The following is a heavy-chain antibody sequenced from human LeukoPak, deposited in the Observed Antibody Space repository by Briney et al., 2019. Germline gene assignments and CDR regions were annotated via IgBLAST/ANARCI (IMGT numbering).Heavy chain of an antibody. CDR2: IYYSGST. Sequence: SETLSLTCTVSGESISGFYWNWIRQPPGKGLEWLGYIYYSGSTNYNPSLKSRVSISIDTSKNQFSLKLSSVTAADTAVYYCARHVEVGAAYFDYWGQGTLVTVSS. V-gene: IGHV4-59*08. CDR3: ARHVEVGAAYFDY. CDR1: GESISGFY. J-gene: IGHJ4*02. D-gene: IGHD2-15*01.